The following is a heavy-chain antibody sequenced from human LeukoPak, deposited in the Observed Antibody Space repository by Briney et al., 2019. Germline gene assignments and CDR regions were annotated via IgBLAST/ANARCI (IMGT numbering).Heavy chain of an antibody. CDR2: ISSSSSTI. D-gene: IGHD2-21*02. J-gene: IGHJ4*02. V-gene: IGHV3-48*04. CDR1: GFTFSSYS. CDR3: AREVTPYY. Sequence: GGSLRLSCAAPGFTFSSYSMNWVRQAPGKGLEWVSYISSSSSTIYYADSVKGRFTIPRDNAKNSLYLQMNSLRAEDTAVYYCAREVTPYYWGQGTLVTVSS.